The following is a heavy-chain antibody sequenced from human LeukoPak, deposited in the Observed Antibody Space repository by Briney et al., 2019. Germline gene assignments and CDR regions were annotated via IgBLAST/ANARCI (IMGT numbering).Heavy chain of an antibody. CDR3: ASSTSGRGDFDY. CDR2: LNHSGST. J-gene: IGHJ4*02. V-gene: IGHV4-34*01. Sequence: SETLSLTCTVYGGSFSGYYWSWIRQPPGKGLEWIGDLNHSGSTNYNPSLKSRVTISLDTFKNHFSLKLSSVTAADTAVYYCASSTSGRGDFDYWGQGTLVTVSS. CDR1: GGSFSGYY. D-gene: IGHD2-2*01.